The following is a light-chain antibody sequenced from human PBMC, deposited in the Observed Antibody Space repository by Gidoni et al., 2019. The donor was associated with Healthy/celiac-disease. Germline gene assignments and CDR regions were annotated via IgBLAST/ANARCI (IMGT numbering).Light chain of an antibody. CDR3: MQALQTPIT. V-gene: IGKV2-28*01. CDR2: LGS. Sequence: DIVITQSPLSLPVTPGEPASISCRSSQSLLHSNGYYDLDWYLQKPGQSPQLLIYLGSNRASGVPDRFSGSGSGTDFTLKISRVEAEDVGVYYCMQALQTPITFGPGTKVDIK. J-gene: IGKJ3*01. CDR1: QSLLHSNGYYD.